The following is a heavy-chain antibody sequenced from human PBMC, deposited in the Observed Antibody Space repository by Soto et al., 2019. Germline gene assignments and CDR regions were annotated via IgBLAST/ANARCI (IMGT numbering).Heavy chain of an antibody. J-gene: IGHJ4*02. D-gene: IGHD3-10*01. V-gene: IGHV1-2*02. CDR2: INPNSGGT. CDR1: GYTFTGYY. CDR3: ATSGYYGSGSYYTFDN. Sequence: GASVKVCCKASGYTFTGYYMHWVRQAPGQGLEWMGWINPNSGGTNYAQKFQGRVTMTRDTSISTAYMELSRLRSDDTAVYYCATSGYYGSGSYYTFDNWGQGTLVTVSA.